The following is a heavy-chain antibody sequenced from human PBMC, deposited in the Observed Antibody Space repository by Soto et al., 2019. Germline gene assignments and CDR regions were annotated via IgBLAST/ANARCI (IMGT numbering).Heavy chain of an antibody. CDR1: GCPFSNFA. D-gene: IGHD3-10*01. CDR2: VGGRADNT. CDR3: AMGFEFGELSY. J-gene: IGHJ4*02. Sequence: EVQLLESGGGLGRPGGSLRLSCTTYGCPFSNFAMSWVRQAPGKGLEWVSTVGGRADNTYYVDPVKGRFTISRDMSNSTLFLQLNSLGGEDTAVYYCAMGFEFGELSYWGQGTPVSVSS. V-gene: IGHV3-23*01.